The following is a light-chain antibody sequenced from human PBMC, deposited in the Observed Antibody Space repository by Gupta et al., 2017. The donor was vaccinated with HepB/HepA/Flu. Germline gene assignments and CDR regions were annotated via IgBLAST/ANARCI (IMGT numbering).Light chain of an antibody. CDR3: QQSYSTPQT. CDR1: QSISSY. V-gene: IGKV1-39*01. Sequence: DIQMTQSPSSLSASVGDRVTITCRASQSISSYLNWYQQKPGKAPKLLVYAASSLQSGVPSRCSGSGSGTDFTLTISRLQPEDFATYYWQQSYSTPQTFGQGTKVEIK. CDR2: AAS. J-gene: IGKJ1*01.